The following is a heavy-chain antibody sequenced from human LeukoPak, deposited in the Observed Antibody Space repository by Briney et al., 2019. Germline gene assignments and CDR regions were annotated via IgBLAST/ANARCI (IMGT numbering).Heavy chain of an antibody. V-gene: IGHV3-7*01. Sequence: GGSLRLSCAASGFTFSSYWMSWVRQAPGKGLEWLANIKQDGSEKYYVDSVKGRFTISRDNAKNSLYLQMNSLRAEDTAVYYCARETFYCSSTSCYDEAFDYRGQGTLVTVSS. J-gene: IGHJ4*02. D-gene: IGHD2-2*01. CDR2: IKQDGSEK. CDR3: ARETFYCSSTSCYDEAFDY. CDR1: GFTFSSYW.